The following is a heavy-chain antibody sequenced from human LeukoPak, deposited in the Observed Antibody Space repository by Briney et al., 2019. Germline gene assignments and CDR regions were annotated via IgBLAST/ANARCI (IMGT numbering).Heavy chain of an antibody. CDR1: VFTFSSYG. Sequence: GGFVRLSCAASVFTFSSYGMHWVRQAPWKGLEWVGYISPTTTITGYADSVKGRFTISRDNAKNSLYLQMNSLRGEDTAVYYCARVSRTTVRYWGQGTLVTVSS. CDR3: ARVSRTTVRY. V-gene: IGHV3-48*01. J-gene: IGHJ4*02. CDR2: ISPTTTIT. D-gene: IGHD4-17*01.